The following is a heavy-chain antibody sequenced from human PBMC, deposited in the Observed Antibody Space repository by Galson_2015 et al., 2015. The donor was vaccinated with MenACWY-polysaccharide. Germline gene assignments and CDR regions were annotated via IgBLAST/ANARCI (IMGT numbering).Heavy chain of an antibody. D-gene: IGHD3-10*01. CDR3: ARDRDVNYLPDITVGRGEPLDV. CDR1: GYSFSSYG. Sequence: SVKVSCKASGYSFSSYGINWVRQAPGQGLEYMGWISGYNGNTDYAQKFQGRVTLTTDTSTSTTYMELRSLRSDDTAIYFCARDRDVNYLPDITVGRGEPLDVWGQGTTVTVSS. CDR2: ISGYNGNT. J-gene: IGHJ6*02. V-gene: IGHV1-18*01.